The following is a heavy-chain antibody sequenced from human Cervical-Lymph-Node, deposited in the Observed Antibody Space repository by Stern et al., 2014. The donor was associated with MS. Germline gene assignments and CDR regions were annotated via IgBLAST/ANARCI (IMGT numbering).Heavy chain of an antibody. J-gene: IGHJ4*02. V-gene: IGHV3-33*01. Sequence: VQLVESGGGVVQPGRSLRLSCAASGFTFSSHGMHWVRQAPGQGLEWVAVILSDGSSEYYLESVRGPFSLSRDNSTHTLYMHLNSLRAEDTAVYYCARDRVGALDYWGQGTLVTVSS. CDR2: ILSDGSSE. CDR1: GFTFSSHG. D-gene: IGHD4/OR15-4a*01. CDR3: ARDRVGALDY.